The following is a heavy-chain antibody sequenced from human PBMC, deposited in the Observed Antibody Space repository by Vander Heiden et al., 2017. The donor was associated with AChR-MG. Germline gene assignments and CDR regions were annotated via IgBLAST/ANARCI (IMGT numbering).Heavy chain of an antibody. D-gene: IGHD3-22*01. V-gene: IGHV3-23*01. CDR1: GFTFSSYA. Sequence: EVQLLESGGGLVQPGGSLRLSCAASGFTFSSYAMSWVRPGAGKGLGGGSAISGSGGSTYYADAVKGRFTISRDNSKNTRYLKMNSLRAEDTAVYYCAKEGGEWYLVVVSWGYYWDYWGQGTLVNVAA. J-gene: IGHJ4*02. CDR3: AKEGGEWYLVVVSWGYYWDY. CDR2: ISGSGGST.